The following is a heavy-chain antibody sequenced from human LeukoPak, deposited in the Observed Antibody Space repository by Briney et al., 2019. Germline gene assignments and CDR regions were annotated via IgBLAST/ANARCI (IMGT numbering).Heavy chain of an antibody. CDR3: AGGYYDSIGYYYMDV. V-gene: IGHV4-59*11. Sequence: SETLSLTCTVSGGSISSHYWSWIRQPSGKGLEWIGYIYYSGSTNYNPSLKSRVTISVDTSKNQFSLKLSSVTAADTAVYYCAGGYYDSIGYYYMDVWGKGTTVTVSS. CDR1: GGSISSHY. D-gene: IGHD3-22*01. CDR2: IYYSGST. J-gene: IGHJ6*03.